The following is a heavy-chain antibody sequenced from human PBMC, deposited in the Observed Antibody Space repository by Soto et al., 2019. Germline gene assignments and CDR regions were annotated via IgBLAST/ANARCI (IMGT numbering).Heavy chain of an antibody. CDR3: ICERDFYGGGAV. CDR1: GFSFSPAW. D-gene: IGHD4-17*01. CDR2: MKSKGGGGTA. J-gene: IGHJ6*04. Sequence: EVQLVESGGGLVTPGGSLTLSCAASGFSFSPAWMNWVRQAPGKGLEWVGLMKSKGGGGTADYAAPVEGRFIISRDDSTTTISRQMSSLNAADAALCCCICERDFYGGGAVGGEGTAVTVSS. V-gene: IGHV3-15*07.